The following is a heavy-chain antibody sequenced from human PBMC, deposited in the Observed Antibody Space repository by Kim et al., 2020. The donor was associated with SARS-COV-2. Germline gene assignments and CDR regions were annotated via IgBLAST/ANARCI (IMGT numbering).Heavy chain of an antibody. CDR3: TKGGWFGEALDAFDI. CDR1: GGSFSAYY. Sequence: SETLSLTCAVYGGSFSAYYWGWMRQPPGKGLEWIGEINQSGSTNYNPSLKSRVTISTDSSKKQFSLRLNSVTAADTAMYFCTKGGWFGEALDAFDIWSRGTMVTVSP. V-gene: IGHV4-34*01. J-gene: IGHJ3*02. CDR2: INQSGST. D-gene: IGHD3-10*01.